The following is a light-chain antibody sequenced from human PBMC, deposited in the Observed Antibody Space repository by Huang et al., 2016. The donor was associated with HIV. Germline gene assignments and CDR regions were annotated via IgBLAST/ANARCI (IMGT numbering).Light chain of an antibody. CDR2: GSS. Sequence: EIVMTQSPATLFVSPGERVTLSCRANRSVSTNLAWYQQRPGQAPRLLIYGSSTRAPGSPARFSGSGSGTDFSLTISSLQSEDFALYYCHQYNNWLLSFGGGTRVDI. V-gene: IGKV3-15*01. J-gene: IGKJ4*01. CDR3: HQYNNWLLS. CDR1: RSVSTN.